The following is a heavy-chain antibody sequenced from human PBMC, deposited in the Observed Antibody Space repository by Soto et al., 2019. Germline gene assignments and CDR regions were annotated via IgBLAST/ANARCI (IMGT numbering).Heavy chain of an antibody. CDR1: GFAFSDSA. Sequence: GGSLRLSCVASGFAFSDSAIHWVRQAPGKGLEWVSYISSSSSTIYYADSVKGRFTISRDNAKNSLYLQMNSLRAEDTAVYYCARDYSSYGPFDYWGQGTLVTVSS. V-gene: IGHV3-48*01. J-gene: IGHJ4*02. D-gene: IGHD5-18*01. CDR3: ARDYSSYGPFDY. CDR2: ISSSSSTI.